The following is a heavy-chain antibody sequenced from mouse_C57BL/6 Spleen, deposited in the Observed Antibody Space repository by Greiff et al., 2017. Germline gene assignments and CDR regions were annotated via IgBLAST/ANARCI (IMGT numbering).Heavy chain of an antibody. CDR3: ERHGITTVGDWYFDV. J-gene: IGHJ1*03. V-gene: IGHV1-62-2*01. CDR2: FYPGSGSI. CDR1: GYTFTEYT. D-gene: IGHD1-1*01. Sequence: VKLLESGAELVKPGASVKLSCKASGYTFTEYTIHWVKQRSGQGLEWIGWFYPGSGSIKYNEKFKDKATLTADKSSSTVYMELSRLTSEDSADYFCERHGITTVGDWYFDVWGTGTTLTVSS.